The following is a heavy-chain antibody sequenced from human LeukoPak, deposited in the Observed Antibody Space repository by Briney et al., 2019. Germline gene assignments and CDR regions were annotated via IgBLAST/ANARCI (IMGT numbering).Heavy chain of an antibody. Sequence: PSETLSLTCTVSGGSISGYYWTWIRQPPGKGLEWIGYISDSGSTNYNPSLKSRVTISVDMTKKQFSLRLSSVTAADTAVYYCARDVGDFSDRSFIYFDYWGQGSLVTVSS. CDR3: ARDVGDFSDRSFIYFDY. V-gene: IGHV4-59*01. J-gene: IGHJ4*02. CDR2: ISDSGST. CDR1: GGSISGYY. D-gene: IGHD3-3*01.